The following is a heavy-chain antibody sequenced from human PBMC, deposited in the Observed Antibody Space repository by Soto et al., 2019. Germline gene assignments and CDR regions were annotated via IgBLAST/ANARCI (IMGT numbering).Heavy chain of an antibody. V-gene: IGHV3-11*01. CDR3: AVCVALFGSRWDAFDI. CDR2: ITSGRTI. CDR1: GFNFIDSY. D-gene: IGHD3-3*01. Sequence: QEQLVEPGGGLVKPGGSLRLSCAASGFNFIDSYLTWFRQAPGKRLEWVSYITSGRTIYYADSVKGRFIISRDNAKNSLYLQMNSLRAEDTAVYYCAVCVALFGSRWDAFDIWGQGTMVTVSS. J-gene: IGHJ3*02.